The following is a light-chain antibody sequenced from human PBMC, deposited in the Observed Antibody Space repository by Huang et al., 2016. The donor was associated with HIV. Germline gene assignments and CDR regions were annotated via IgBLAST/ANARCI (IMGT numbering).Light chain of an antibody. CDR2: GAS. CDR1: QSVNKKS. V-gene: IGKV3-20*01. J-gene: IGKJ1*01. Sequence: EVVLTQSPGTLSLSPGDEATLSCRASQSVNKKSLAWYQQKPGQAPRLLIFGASNRASGIPDRFSGFGSGTYFSLTISRLDPEDFAIYYCQQYGASPRTFGQGTKVEIK. CDR3: QQYGASPRT.